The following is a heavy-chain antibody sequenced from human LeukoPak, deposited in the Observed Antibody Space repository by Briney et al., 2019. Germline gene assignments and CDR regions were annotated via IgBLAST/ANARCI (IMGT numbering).Heavy chain of an antibody. V-gene: IGHV4-34*01. J-gene: IGHJ4*02. CDR1: GGSFSGYY. CDR3: ARDWWSYGGYYFDY. D-gene: IGHD1-26*01. CDR2: INHSGST. Sequence: RSSETLSLTCAVYGGSFSGYYWSWIRQPPGKGLEWIGEINHSGSTNYNPSLKSRVTISVDTSKNQFSLKLSSVTAADTAVYYCARDWWSYGGYYFDYWGQGTLVTVSS.